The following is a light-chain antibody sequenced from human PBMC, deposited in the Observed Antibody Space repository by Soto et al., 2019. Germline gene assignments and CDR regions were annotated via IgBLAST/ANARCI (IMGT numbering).Light chain of an antibody. V-gene: IGLV2-8*01. J-gene: IGLJ2*01. CDR3: SSYAGTYNLV. CDR2: EVT. CDR1: NSDVGTYNY. Sequence: QSALTQPPSASGSPGQSVTISCTGTNSDVGTYNYVSWYQQHPGKAPKLMIYEVTKRPSGVPDRFSGSKSGNTASPTVSGLQTEDEAVYHCSSYAGTYNLVFGGGTKLTVL.